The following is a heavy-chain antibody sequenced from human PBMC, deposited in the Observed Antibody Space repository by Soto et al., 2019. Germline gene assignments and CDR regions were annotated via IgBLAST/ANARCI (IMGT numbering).Heavy chain of an antibody. Sequence: EVRLEESGGGLVKPGGSLRLSCVASELTLTNAWMSWVRQAPGKGLEWVGRSKSKTEGGTPDYAAPVKGRFTLSRDDSENTLYLQMNSLMTEDTAVYYCTNLIRGFSYSSYRVQGTLVTVSS. CDR2: SKSKTEGGTP. J-gene: IGHJ4*02. V-gene: IGHV3-15*01. CDR1: ELTLTNAW. CDR3: TNLIRGFSYSSY. D-gene: IGHD5-18*01.